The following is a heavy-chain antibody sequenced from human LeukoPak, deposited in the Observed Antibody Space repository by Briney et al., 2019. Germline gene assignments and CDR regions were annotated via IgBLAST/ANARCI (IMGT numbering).Heavy chain of an antibody. J-gene: IGHJ4*02. CDR1: GGSVSSGSYF. D-gene: IGHD3-22*01. CDR2: IDDSGST. V-gene: IGHV4-39*01. CDR3: ARLGPRNSSGYYYY. Sequence: ASEALSLTCTVSGGSVSSGSYFWGWIRQPPGKGLDWIGSIDDSGSTYYNPSLKSRVTISVDTSKNQFSLRLSSVTAADTAVYYCARLGPRNSSGYYYYWGQGTLVTVSS.